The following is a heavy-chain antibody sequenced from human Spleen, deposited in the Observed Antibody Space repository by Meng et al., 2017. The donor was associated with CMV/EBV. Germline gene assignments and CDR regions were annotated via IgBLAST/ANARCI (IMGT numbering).Heavy chain of an antibody. V-gene: IGHV3-23*03. CDR1: GFTFSSYA. D-gene: IGHD7-27*01. CDR2: IYSGGVT. J-gene: IGHJ4*02. CDR3: ARDDNWGPDY. Sequence: GGSLRLSCAASGFTFSSYAMSWVRQAPGKGLEWVSVIYSGGVTNYAQNFQGRVTMTRDTSIRTLYMELSGLRSDDTAMYYCARDDNWGPDYWGQGTLVTVSS.